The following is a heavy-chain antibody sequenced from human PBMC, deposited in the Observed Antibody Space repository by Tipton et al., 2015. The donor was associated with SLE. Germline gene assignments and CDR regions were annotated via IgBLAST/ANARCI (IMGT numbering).Heavy chain of an antibody. J-gene: IGHJ4*02. CDR2: IFYTGST. Sequence: TLFLTCTVSGGSISSLSWSWIRQPPGKRLEWIGYIFYTGSTNYNPSLKSRVAMSVDMSKNQFSLKLTSVTAADTAVYYCASGNPVMPLWGQGTLVTVSS. V-gene: IGHV4-59*01. D-gene: IGHD1-1*01. CDR3: ASGNPVMPL. CDR1: GGSISSLS.